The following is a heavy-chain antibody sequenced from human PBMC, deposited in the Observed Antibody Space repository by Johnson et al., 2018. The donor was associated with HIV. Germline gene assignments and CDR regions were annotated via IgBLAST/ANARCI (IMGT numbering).Heavy chain of an antibody. Sequence: VQLVESGGGLVQPGGSLRLSCAASGFTFSSYAMSWVRQAPGKGLEWVAAISGSGGSTYYADSVKGRFTISRDNSKNSLYLQMNSLRAEDTALYYCLWRPAAFDIWGQGTMVTVSS. V-gene: IGHV3-23*04. CDR1: GFTFSSYA. CDR2: ISGSGGST. J-gene: IGHJ3*02. CDR3: LWRPAAFDI. D-gene: IGHD2-2*01.